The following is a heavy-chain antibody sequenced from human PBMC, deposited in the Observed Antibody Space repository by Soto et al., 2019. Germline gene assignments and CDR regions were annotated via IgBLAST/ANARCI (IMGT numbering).Heavy chain of an antibody. CDR2: IWYDGNKK. CDR3: AKDRVTVVGYDAFDI. D-gene: IGHD6-19*01. J-gene: IGHJ3*02. CDR1: GFSFSSSG. Sequence: PGGSLRLSCAASGFSFSSSGMHWVRQAPGKGLEWVAVIWYDGNKKYYGDSVRGRFTISRDNSENTLYLEMNSLRAEDTAVYYCAKDRVTVVGYDAFDIWGQGTMVTVSS. V-gene: IGHV3-33*03.